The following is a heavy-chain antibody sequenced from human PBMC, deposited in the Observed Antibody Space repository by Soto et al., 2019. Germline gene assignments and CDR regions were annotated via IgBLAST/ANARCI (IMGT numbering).Heavy chain of an antibody. Sequence: EVQLVESGGGLIQPGGSLRLSCAASGFTVSSNYMSWFRQAPGKGLEWVSVIYSGGSTYYADSVKGRFTISRDNSKNTLYLQMNSLRAEDTAVYYCARDRVESGYPEYFQHCGQGTLVTVSS. CDR2: IYSGGST. CDR3: ARDRVESGYPEYFQH. V-gene: IGHV3-53*01. J-gene: IGHJ1*01. D-gene: IGHD3-22*01. CDR1: GFTVSSNY.